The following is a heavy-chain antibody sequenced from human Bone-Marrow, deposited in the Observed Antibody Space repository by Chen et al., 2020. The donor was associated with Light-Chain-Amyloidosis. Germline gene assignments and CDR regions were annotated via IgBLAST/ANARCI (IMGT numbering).Heavy chain of an antibody. D-gene: IGHD3-9*01. CDR3: AKDISYDDILPGYPADAFDI. CDR2: IRGSGGSR. V-gene: IGHV3-23*04. Sequence: EVQLVESGGGLVQPGGSLRLSCAASGFSFSSYAMSWVRQAPGKGLEWGSGIRGSGGSRYYADSVKGRLTISRDNSKNTLYLQMNSLRAEDTAVYYCAKDISYDDILPGYPADAFDIWGQGTMVTVSS. CDR1: GFSFSSYA. J-gene: IGHJ3*02.